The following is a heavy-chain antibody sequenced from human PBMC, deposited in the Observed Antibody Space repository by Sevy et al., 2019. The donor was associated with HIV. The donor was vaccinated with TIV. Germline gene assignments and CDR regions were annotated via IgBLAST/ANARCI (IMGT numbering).Heavy chain of an antibody. CDR3: VREGIGGARDFDY. CDR1: GFTFSGYS. CDR2: ISSISSPT. V-gene: IGHV3-48*02. Sequence: GGSLRLSCTASGFTFSGYSMNWVRQAPGKGLEWVSYISSISSPTYYAGSVQGRFTVSRDNAKNSLYLQMNSLRDEDTAVYYCVREGIGGARDFDYWGQGTLVTVSS. D-gene: IGHD3-3*01. J-gene: IGHJ4*02.